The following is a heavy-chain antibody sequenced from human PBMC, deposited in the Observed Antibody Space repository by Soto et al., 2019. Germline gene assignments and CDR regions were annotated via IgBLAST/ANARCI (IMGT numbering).Heavy chain of an antibody. Sequence: SQTLSLTCAISGDSVSSNSAAWNWIRQSPSRGLEWLGRTYYRSKWYNDYAVSVKSRITINPDTSKNQFSLQLNSVTPDDATVYYCARSALVGGTASGGCYYYYGMDVWGQGTTVTVSS. J-gene: IGHJ6*02. CDR1: GDSVSSNSAA. CDR2: TYYRSKWYN. CDR3: ARSALVGGTASGGCYYYYGMDV. V-gene: IGHV6-1*01. D-gene: IGHD2-15*01.